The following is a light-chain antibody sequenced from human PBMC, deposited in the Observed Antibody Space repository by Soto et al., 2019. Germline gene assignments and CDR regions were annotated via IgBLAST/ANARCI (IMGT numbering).Light chain of an antibody. J-gene: IGKJ5*01. CDR2: GAS. CDR1: QGVSRK. CDR3: QQYKNWPIT. Sequence: DIVMTQSPATLSVAPGERVTFSCRASQGVSRKLAWYQQKPGQAPRLLIYGASARATGIPARFSGSGSGTEFTLTISSLQSEDFAVYFCQQYKNWPITFGQGTRLEIK. V-gene: IGKV3-15*01.